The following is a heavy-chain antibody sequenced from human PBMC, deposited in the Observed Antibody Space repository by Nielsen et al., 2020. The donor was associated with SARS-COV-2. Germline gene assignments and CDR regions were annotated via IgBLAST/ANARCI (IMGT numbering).Heavy chain of an antibody. Sequence: WIRQPPGKGLEWVGRIKSKTDGGTTDYAAPVKGRFTISRDDSKNTLYLQMNSLKTEDTAVYYCTTYFTYYYDSSGYYNFDYWGQGTLVTVSS. J-gene: IGHJ4*02. CDR3: TTYFTYYYDSSGYYNFDY. CDR2: IKSKTDGGTT. D-gene: IGHD3-22*01. V-gene: IGHV3-15*01.